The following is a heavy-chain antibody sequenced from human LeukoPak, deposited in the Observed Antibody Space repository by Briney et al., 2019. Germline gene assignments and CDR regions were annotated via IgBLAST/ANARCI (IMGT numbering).Heavy chain of an antibody. CDR1: GYTFTSYD. CDR2: MNPNSGNT. J-gene: IGHJ4*02. CDR3: ARVSKDSSGWLYYFDY. Sequence: ASVKVSCKASGYTFTSYDINWVRQATGQGLEWMGWMNPNSGNTGYSQKFQGRVTMTRDTSTSTVYMELSSLRSEDTAVYYCARVSKDSSGWLYYFDYWGQGTLVTVSS. D-gene: IGHD6-19*01. V-gene: IGHV1-8*01.